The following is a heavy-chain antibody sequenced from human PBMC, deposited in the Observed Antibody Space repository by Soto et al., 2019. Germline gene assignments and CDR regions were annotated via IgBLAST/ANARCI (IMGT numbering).Heavy chain of an antibody. J-gene: IGHJ4*02. Sequence: QVQLQESGPGLVKPSETLSLTCTVSGGSITPYYWSWIRQPPGKRLEWIGYSSSSGFTNYHPSLNSRVTISVDTSKNPFSLTLSSVTAADTAVYYCVRDCYSSSCFDLWGQGTLVTVSS. CDR1: GGSITPYY. CDR2: SSSSGFT. D-gene: IGHD6-13*01. CDR3: VRDCYSSSCFDL. V-gene: IGHV4-59*01.